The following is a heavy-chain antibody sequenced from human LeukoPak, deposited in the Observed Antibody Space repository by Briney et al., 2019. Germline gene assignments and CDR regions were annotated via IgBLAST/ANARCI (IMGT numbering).Heavy chain of an antibody. J-gene: IGHJ5*01. CDR3: ARLVRGVITNWFDS. V-gene: IGHV4-34*01. CDR1: GGSFSGYY. CDR2: INHSGST. D-gene: IGHD3-10*01. Sequence: PSETLSLTCAVYGGSFSGYYWSWTRHPPGEGLEWIGEINHSGSTNYNPSLKSRVTISVDTSKNQFSLKLSSVTAADTAVYYCARLVRGVITNWFDSWGQGTLVTVSS.